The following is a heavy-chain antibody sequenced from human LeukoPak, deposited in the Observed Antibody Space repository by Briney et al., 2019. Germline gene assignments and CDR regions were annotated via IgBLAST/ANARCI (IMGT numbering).Heavy chain of an antibody. D-gene: IGHD4-23*01. CDR3: IRAGGNGGNSDSDF. Sequence: PGGSLRLSCTASGFTFGDYAMSWVRQAPGKGLEWVGFIRSKASGGTTEYAASVKGRLTLSRDDSKSIAYLQMNSLKTEDTAVYYCIRAGGNGGNSDSDFWGQGTLVTVSS. J-gene: IGHJ4*02. CDR2: IRSKASGGTT. CDR1: GFTFGDYA. V-gene: IGHV3-49*04.